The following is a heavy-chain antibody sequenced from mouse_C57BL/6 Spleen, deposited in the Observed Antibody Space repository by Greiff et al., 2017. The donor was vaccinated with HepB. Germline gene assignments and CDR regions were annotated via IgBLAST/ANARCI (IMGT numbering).Heavy chain of an antibody. V-gene: IGHV1-55*01. Sequence: VQLQQSGAELVKPGASVKMSCKASGYTFTSYWITWVKQRPGQGLEWIGDIYPGSGSTNYNEKFKSKATLTVDTSSSTAYMQLSSLTSEDSAVYYCARTPAYYSNYEYYFDYWGQGTTLTVSS. D-gene: IGHD2-5*01. CDR1: GYTFTSYW. CDR2: IYPGSGST. CDR3: ARTPAYYSNYEYYFDY. J-gene: IGHJ2*01.